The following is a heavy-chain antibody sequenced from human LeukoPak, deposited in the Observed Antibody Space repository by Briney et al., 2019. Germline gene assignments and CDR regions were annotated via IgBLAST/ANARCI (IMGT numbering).Heavy chain of an antibody. D-gene: IGHD6-19*01. CDR1: GGSISSSSYY. CDR3: ARGGSGWALDY. J-gene: IGHJ4*02. Sequence: ASETLSLTCTVSGGSISSSSYYWGWIRQPPGKGLEWIGRIYTSGSTNYNPSLKSRVTMSVDTSKNQFSLKLSSVTAADTAVYYCARGGSGWALDYWGQGTLVTVSS. CDR2: IYTSGST. V-gene: IGHV4-61*05.